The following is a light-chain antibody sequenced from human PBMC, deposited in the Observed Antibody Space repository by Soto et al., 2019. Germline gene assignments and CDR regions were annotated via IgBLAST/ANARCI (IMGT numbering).Light chain of an antibody. CDR3: QQYYTTPVT. V-gene: IGKV4-1*01. CDR1: QNVLYSSNNKNY. J-gene: IGKJ3*01. CDR2: WAS. Sequence: DIVMTQSPDSLAVSLGERATINCKSSQNVLYSSNNKNYLAWYQQKPGQPPKLLIYWASTRESGVPYRFSGSGSGTDFTLTISSLQAEDVALYYCQQYYTTPVTFGPGTKVDIK.